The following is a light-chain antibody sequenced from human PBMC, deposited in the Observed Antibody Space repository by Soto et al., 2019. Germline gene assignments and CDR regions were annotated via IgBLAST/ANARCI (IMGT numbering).Light chain of an antibody. J-gene: IGKJ5*01. Sequence: EIVMTQSPATLSLSPGARAPLSCQASQSFRGLLAWYQQKPGQANRLLIYDAYNRATGIPPRFSGSGSGTDFTLTISSLEPEDSAVYYCKQRHMWPITFGQGTRLEIK. CDR1: QSFRGL. V-gene: IGKV3-11*01. CDR3: KQRHMWPIT. CDR2: DAY.